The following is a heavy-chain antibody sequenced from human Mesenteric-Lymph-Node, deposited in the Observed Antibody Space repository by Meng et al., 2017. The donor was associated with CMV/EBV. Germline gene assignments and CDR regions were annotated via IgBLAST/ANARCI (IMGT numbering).Heavy chain of an antibody. CDR2: FDPEDGER. Sequence: ASVKVSCKVSGYNLTKSFMHWVRQAPGKGLEWMGSFDPEDGERIYARKFQGRVTMTGDTSTDTAYMELSSLRSEDTAVHYCATPIFLLRFLEWPPVGGLDVWGQGTTVTVSS. J-gene: IGHJ6*02. CDR1: GYNLTKSF. CDR3: ATPIFLLRFLEWPPVGGLDV. D-gene: IGHD3-3*01. V-gene: IGHV1-24*01.